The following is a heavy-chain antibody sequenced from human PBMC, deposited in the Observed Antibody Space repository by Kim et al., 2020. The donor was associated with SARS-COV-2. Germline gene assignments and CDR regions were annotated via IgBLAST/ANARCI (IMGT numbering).Heavy chain of an antibody. CDR2: EM. V-gene: IGHV3-7*01. D-gene: IGHD3-9*01. Sequence: EMYYLDSVKRRYTISRDNTKNSLYLQVDSLRAEDTAIYFCARDRIWTGPDVWGQGTPVTVSS. CDR3: ARDRIWTGPDV. J-gene: IGHJ6*02.